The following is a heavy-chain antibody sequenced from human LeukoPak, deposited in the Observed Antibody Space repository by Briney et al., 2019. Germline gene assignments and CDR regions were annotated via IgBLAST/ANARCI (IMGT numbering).Heavy chain of an antibody. J-gene: IGHJ5*02. CDR3: ATLTGYSSESWFDP. Sequence: GGSLRLSCAASGFTFSSYWMSWVRQAPGKGLEWVANIKQDGSEKYYVDSVKGRFTISRDNAKNSLYLQMNSLRAEDTAVYYCATLTGYSSESWFDPWGQGILVTVSS. CDR2: IKQDGSEK. V-gene: IGHV3-7*01. CDR1: GFTFSSYW. D-gene: IGHD3-9*01.